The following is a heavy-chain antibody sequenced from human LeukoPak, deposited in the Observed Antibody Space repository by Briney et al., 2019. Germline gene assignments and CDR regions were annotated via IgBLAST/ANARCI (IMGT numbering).Heavy chain of an antibody. CDR2: IIPIFGTA. CDR3: ARDLYDPEGPFDY. J-gene: IGHJ4*02. V-gene: IGHV1-69*13. Sequence: GASVKVSCKASGGTFSSYAISWVRQAPGQGLEWMGGIIPIFGTANYAQKFQGRVTITADESTSTAYMELSSLRSEDTAVYYCARDLYDPEGPFDYWGQGTLVTVSS. D-gene: IGHD3-22*01. CDR1: GGTFSSYA.